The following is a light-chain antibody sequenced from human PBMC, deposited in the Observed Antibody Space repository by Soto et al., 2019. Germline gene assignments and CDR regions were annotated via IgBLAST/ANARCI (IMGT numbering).Light chain of an antibody. V-gene: IGKV4-1*01. Sequence: DIVMTQSPDSLAVSLGERATINCKSSQSVLYSSNNKNYLAWYQQKPGQPPKLIIYWASSRESGVPDRFSGSGSGTDFTLTISSLQAEDVAVYYCQQYYSTPYTFGQGTKLEMK. CDR3: QQYYSTPYT. J-gene: IGKJ2*01. CDR2: WAS. CDR1: QSVLYSSNNKNY.